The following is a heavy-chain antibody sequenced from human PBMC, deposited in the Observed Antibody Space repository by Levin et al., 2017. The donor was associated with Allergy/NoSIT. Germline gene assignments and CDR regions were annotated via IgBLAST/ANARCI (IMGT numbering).Heavy chain of an antibody. V-gene: IGHV5-51*01. CDR3: ARQQSAGMMRRLFDY. J-gene: IGHJ4*02. CDR2: IYPGDSDN. CDR1: GYSFTSYW. Sequence: GGSLRLSCKGSGYSFTSYWIGWGRQRPGKGLEWLGIIYPGDSDNRYSPSYQCQVTISADKSISTAYLQWSSLKASDTAMYYCARQQSAGMMRRLFDYWGQGTLVTVSS. D-gene: IGHD1-14*01.